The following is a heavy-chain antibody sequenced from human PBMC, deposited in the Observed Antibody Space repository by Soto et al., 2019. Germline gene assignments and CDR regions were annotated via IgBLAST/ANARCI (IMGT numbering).Heavy chain of an antibody. D-gene: IGHD6-13*01. CDR3: ASTRTLSSSWYLMGY. Sequence: QVQLVQSGAEVKKPGSSVKVSCKASGGTFSSYAISWVQQAPGQGLEWMGGIIPIFGTANYAQKFQGRVTITADETTSTAYMELSSLRSEDTAVYYCASTRTLSSSWYLMGYWGQGTLVTVSS. CDR2: IIPIFGTA. J-gene: IGHJ4*02. CDR1: GGTFSSYA. V-gene: IGHV1-69*12.